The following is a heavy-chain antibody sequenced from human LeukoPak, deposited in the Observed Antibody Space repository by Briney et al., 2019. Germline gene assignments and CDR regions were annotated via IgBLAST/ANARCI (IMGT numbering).Heavy chain of an antibody. J-gene: IGHJ4*02. Sequence: SETLSLTCTVSGGSISSYYWSWIRQPPGKGLEWIGYIYYSGSTNYNPSLKSRVTTSVDTSKNQFSLKLSSVTAADTAVYYCARGVVGATYFDYWGQGTLVTVSS. CDR1: GGSISSYY. V-gene: IGHV4-59*01. CDR3: ARGVVGATYFDY. CDR2: IYYSGST. D-gene: IGHD1-26*01.